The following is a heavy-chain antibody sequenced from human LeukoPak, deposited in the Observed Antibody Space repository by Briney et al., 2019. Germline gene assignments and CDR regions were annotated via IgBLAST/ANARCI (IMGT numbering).Heavy chain of an antibody. CDR1: GYTFTGYY. CDR3: AREGKYYYGSGSLGSST. J-gene: IGHJ5*02. Sequence: ASVKASCKASGYTFTGYYMHWVRQAPGQGLEWMGWINPNSGGTNYAQKFQGRVTMTRDTSISTAYMELSRLRSDDTAVYYCAREGKYYYGSGSLGSSTWGQGTLVTVSS. V-gene: IGHV1-2*02. D-gene: IGHD3-10*01. CDR2: INPNSGGT.